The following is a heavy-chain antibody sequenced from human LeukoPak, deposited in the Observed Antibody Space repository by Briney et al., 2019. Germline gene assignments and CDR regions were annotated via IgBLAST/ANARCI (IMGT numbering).Heavy chain of an antibody. V-gene: IGHV3-23*01. Sequence: PGGSLRLSCAASGFTLSSYAMSWVRQAPGKGLEWVSAISGSGGSTYYADSVKGRFTISRDNSKNTLYLQMNSLRAEDTAVYYCAKDQGVYDYVWGSYRYDYYFDYWGQGTLVTVSS. CDR2: ISGSGGST. CDR3: AKDQGVYDYVWGSYRYDYYFDY. D-gene: IGHD3-16*02. CDR1: GFTLSSYA. J-gene: IGHJ4*02.